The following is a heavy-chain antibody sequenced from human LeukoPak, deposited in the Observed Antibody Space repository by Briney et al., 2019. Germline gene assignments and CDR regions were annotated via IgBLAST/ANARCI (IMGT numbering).Heavy chain of an antibody. D-gene: IGHD6-19*01. CDR2: IYYSGST. V-gene: IGHV4-59*01. J-gene: IGHJ2*01. CDR3: ARDRAIAVAGRVPYWYFDL. CDR1: GVSISSYY. Sequence: SETLSLTCTVSGVSISSYYWSWIRQPAGKGLEWIGYIYYSGSTNYNPSLKSRVTISVDTSKNQFSLKLSSVTAADTAVYYCARDRAIAVAGRVPYWYFDLWGRGTLVTVSS.